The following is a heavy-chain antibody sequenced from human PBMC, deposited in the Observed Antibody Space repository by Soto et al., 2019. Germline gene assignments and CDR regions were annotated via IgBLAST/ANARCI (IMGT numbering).Heavy chain of an antibody. V-gene: IGHV1-69*13. Sequence: SVKVSCKASGGTFSSYAISWVRQAPGQGLEWMGGIIPIFGTANYAQKFQGRVTITADESTSTAYMELSSLRSEDTAVYYCARGPELITYYYDSSGYYLRGDQYNWFDPWGQGTLVTVSS. CDR1: GGTFSSYA. J-gene: IGHJ5*02. D-gene: IGHD3-22*01. CDR3: ARGPELITYYYDSSGYYLRGDQYNWFDP. CDR2: IIPIFGTA.